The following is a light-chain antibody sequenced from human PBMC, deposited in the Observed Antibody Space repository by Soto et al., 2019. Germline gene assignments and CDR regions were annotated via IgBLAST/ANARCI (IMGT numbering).Light chain of an antibody. Sequence: EIVMTQSPATLSVSPGERATLSCRASQSVSSNLAWYQQKPGQAPRLLIYGASTRATGIPARFSGSGSGTEFTLTLSSLQSEDFAVYYCQQYNNWPPERLTFGGGTMVEIK. CDR1: QSVSSN. J-gene: IGKJ4*01. CDR3: QQYNNWPPERLT. V-gene: IGKV3-15*01. CDR2: GAS.